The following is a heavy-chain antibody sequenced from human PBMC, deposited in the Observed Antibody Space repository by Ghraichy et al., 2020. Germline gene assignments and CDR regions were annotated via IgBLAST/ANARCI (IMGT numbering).Heavy chain of an antibody. V-gene: IGHV3-23*01. CDR3: AKVASSDYFDY. Sequence: GGSLRLSCAASGFTFSIYAMSWVRQAPGKGLEWVSGISGSGGSTFYADSVKGRFTISRDNSKNTLYLQMNSLRAEDTAVYYCAKVASSDYFDYWGQGTLVTVSS. CDR1: GFTFSIYA. CDR2: ISGSGGST. J-gene: IGHJ4*02.